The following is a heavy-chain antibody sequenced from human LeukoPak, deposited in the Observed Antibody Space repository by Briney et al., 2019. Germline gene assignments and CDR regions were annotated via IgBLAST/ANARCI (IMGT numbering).Heavy chain of an antibody. CDR1: GYTFTSYG. CDR2: ISAYNGNT. Sequence: ASVKVSCKASGYTFTSYGISWVRQAPGQGLEWMGWISAYNGNTNYAQKLQGRVTMTTDTSTSTAYMELRSLRSDDTAVYYCAKARRTYSSSGNWFDPWGQGTLVTVSS. CDR3: AKARRTYSSSGNWFDP. J-gene: IGHJ5*02. D-gene: IGHD6-13*01. V-gene: IGHV1-18*01.